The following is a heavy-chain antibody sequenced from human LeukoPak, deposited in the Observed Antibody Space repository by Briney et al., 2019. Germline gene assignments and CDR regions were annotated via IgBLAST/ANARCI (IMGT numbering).Heavy chain of an antibody. J-gene: IGHJ4*02. D-gene: IGHD5-24*01. Sequence: PSQTLSLTCTVSGGPISSGDYYWSWIRQPPGKGLEWIGYIYYSGSTYYNPSLKSRVTISVDTSKNQFSLKLSSVTAADTAVYYCARGLGGGYTYFDYWGQGTLVTVSS. CDR2: IYYSGST. CDR1: GGPISSGDYY. V-gene: IGHV4-30-4*08. CDR3: ARGLGGGYTYFDY.